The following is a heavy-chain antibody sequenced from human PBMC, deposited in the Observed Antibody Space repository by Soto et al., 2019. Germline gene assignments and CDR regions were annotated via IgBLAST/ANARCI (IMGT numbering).Heavy chain of an antibody. CDR1: GFTFSSYW. CDR2: INTDGSST. Sequence: EVQLVESGGGLVQPGGSLRLSCAASGFTFSSYWMHWVRQAPGKGLVWISRINTDGSSTSYVDSVQGRFTISRDNGKNTLFLQMNSLRGEYTAVYYCARRGSGVTRGLHYWGQGTLVTVSS. J-gene: IGHJ4*02. D-gene: IGHD2-15*01. V-gene: IGHV3-74*01. CDR3: ARRGSGVTRGLHY.